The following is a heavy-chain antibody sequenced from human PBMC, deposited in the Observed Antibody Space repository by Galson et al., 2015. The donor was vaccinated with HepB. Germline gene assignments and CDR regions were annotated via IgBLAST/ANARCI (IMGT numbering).Heavy chain of an antibody. Sequence: VKDSCKASGYTFTSYGISWVRQAPGQGLEWMGWISAYNGNTNYAQKLQGRVTMTTDTSTSTAYMELRSLRSDDTAVYYCAREDEQLVRVGMDVWGQGTTVTVSS. D-gene: IGHD6-6*01. CDR1: GYTFTSYG. J-gene: IGHJ6*02. CDR2: ISAYNGNT. V-gene: IGHV1-18*04. CDR3: AREDEQLVRVGMDV.